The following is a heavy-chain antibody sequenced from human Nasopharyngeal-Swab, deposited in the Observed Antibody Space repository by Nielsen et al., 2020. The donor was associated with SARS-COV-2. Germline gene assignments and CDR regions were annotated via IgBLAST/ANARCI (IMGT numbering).Heavy chain of an antibody. CDR3: AHGNSTFDY. V-gene: IGHV2-5*02. J-gene: IGHJ4*02. Sequence: RQAPGKALEWLALIYWDDDKRYSPSLKSRLTITKDTSKNQVVLTMTNMDPVDTATYYCAHGNSTFDYWGQGTLVTVSS. D-gene: IGHD2/OR15-2a*01. CDR2: IYWDDDK.